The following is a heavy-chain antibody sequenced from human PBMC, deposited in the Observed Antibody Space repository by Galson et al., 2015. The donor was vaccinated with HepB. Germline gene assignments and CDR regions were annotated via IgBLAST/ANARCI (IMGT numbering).Heavy chain of an antibody. Sequence: SVKVSCKASGYTFTSYAMHWVRQAPGQRLEWMGWINAGNGNTKYSQKFQGRVTITRDTSASTAYVELSSLRSEDTAVYYCARGGYCSSTSCYVGGNYWGQGTLVTVSS. CDR1: GYTFTSYA. J-gene: IGHJ4*02. CDR2: INAGNGNT. CDR3: ARGGYCSSTSCYVGGNY. D-gene: IGHD2-2*01. V-gene: IGHV1-3*01.